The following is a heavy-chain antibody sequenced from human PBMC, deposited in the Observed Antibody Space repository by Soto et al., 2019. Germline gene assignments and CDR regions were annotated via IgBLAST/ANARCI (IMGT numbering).Heavy chain of an antibody. Sequence: QVHLVESGGGVVQPGRSLTLSCAASGFSFRTSGMHWVRQAPGKGLEWVTGMWYGGHVEGYLDSVKGRFTISRDNSNSLMSLQMSNLRVDDTAVYYCARGLPKVAGGAFDIWGHGTMVTVSS. CDR1: GFSFRTSG. CDR3: ARGLPKVAGGAFDI. V-gene: IGHV3-33*01. D-gene: IGHD2-15*01. J-gene: IGHJ3*02. CDR2: MWYGGHVE.